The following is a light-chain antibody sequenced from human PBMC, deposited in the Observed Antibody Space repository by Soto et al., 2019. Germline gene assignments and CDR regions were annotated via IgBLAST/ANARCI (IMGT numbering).Light chain of an antibody. CDR1: QSVSSSY. CDR2: GAS. V-gene: IGKV3-20*01. Sequence: EIVLTQSPGTLSLSPGERATLSCRASQSVSSSYLAWYQQKPGQAPRLLIYGASSSATGIPARFSGSGSGTDFTLTISSLEPEDFAVYYCQQYGSSPLFTFGRGTKVDIK. CDR3: QQYGSSPLFT. J-gene: IGKJ3*01.